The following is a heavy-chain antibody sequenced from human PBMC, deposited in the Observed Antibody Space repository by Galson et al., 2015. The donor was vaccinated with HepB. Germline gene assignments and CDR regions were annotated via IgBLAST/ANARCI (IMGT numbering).Heavy chain of an antibody. V-gene: IGHV3-30*04. J-gene: IGHJ6*02. Sequence: SLRLSCAASGFTFSSYAMHWVRQAPGKGLEWVAVISYDGSNKYYADSVKGRFTISRDNSKNTLYLQMNSLRAEDTAVYYCAREIQSEDSRGWHSYYYYYYGMDVWGQGTTVTVSS. CDR1: GFTFSSYA. D-gene: IGHD6-19*01. CDR3: AREIQSEDSRGWHSYYYYYYGMDV. CDR2: ISYDGSNK.